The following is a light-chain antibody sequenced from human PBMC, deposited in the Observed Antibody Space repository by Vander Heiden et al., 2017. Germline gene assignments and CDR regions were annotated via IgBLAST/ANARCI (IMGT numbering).Light chain of an antibody. J-gene: IGLJ2*01. CDR2: DNN. Sequence: SVLTQPPPGSAAPGQRVTISCSRRSSKLRNNYVSWYQHHPGTSPKLLIYDNNKRPSGIPDRFSGSKSGTSATLGITGLQTGDEADYYCATWDTSLSAMIFGGGTKRTVL. V-gene: IGLV1-51*01. CDR3: ATWDTSLSAMI. CDR1: SSKLRNNY.